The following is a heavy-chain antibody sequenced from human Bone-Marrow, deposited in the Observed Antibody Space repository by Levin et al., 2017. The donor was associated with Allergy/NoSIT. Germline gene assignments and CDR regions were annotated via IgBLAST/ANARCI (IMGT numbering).Heavy chain of an antibody. J-gene: IGHJ6*02. D-gene: IGHD6-13*01. CDR2: ISWNSGSI. V-gene: IGHV3-9*01. CDR1: GFTFDDYA. Sequence: SLKISCAASGFTFDDYAMHWVRQAPGKGLEWVSGISWNSGSIGYADSVKGRFTISRDNAKNSLYLQMNSLRAEDTALYYCAKEIAAAGTNEWDYYYGMDVWGQGTTVTVSS. CDR3: AKEIAAAGTNEWDYYYGMDV.